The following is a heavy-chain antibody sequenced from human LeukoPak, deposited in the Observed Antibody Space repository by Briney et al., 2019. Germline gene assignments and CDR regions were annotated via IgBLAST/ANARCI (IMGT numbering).Heavy chain of an antibody. J-gene: IGHJ6*03. CDR2: IYYSGST. V-gene: IGHV4-59*01. CDR3: ARGIRYSGYDYYYYYMDV. CDR1: GGPISSYY. D-gene: IGHD5-12*01. Sequence: AESLSLPCTVSGGPISSYYWSWIRQPPGKGLEWIGYIYYSGSTNYNPPLKSRVTISVDTSKNQFSLKLSSVTAADTAVYYCARGIRYSGYDYYYYYMDVWGKGTTVTVSS.